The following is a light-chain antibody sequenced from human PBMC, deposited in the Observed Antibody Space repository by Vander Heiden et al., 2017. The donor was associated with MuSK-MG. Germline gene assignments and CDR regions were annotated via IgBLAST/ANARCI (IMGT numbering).Light chain of an antibody. CDR3: QQRSNWPPIT. J-gene: IGKJ5*01. Sequence: EIVLTKPPATLSLSPGERATLSCRASQSVSSYLAWYQQKPGQAPRLLIYDASNRATVIPARFSGSGSGTDFTLTISSLEPEDFAVYYCQQRSNWPPITFGQGTRLEIK. V-gene: IGKV3-11*01. CDR2: DAS. CDR1: QSVSSY.